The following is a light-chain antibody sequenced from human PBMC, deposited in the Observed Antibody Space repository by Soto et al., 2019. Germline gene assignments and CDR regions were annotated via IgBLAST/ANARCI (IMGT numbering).Light chain of an antibody. CDR1: QSVNTH. Sequence: EIVMTQSPATLSVSSGERATLSCRASQSVNTHLAWYQQKPGQAPKVLIYRASSRATGIPDRFSGSGSGTDFTLTISRLEPEDFAVYYCQQYGSSPLTFGGGTKVEIK. J-gene: IGKJ4*01. V-gene: IGKV3-20*01. CDR2: RAS. CDR3: QQYGSSPLT.